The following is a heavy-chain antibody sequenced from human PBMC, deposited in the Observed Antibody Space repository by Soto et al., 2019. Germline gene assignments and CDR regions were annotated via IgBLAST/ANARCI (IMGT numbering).Heavy chain of an antibody. CDR3: ARDYYKYYDSSGYYRSPAY. Sequence: PGGSLRLSCAASGFTFSSYGMHWVRQAPGKGLEWVAIISYDGSHKEYADSVKGRFAISRDNSRNTLFLQMNSLRAEDTAVYYCARDYYKYYDSSGYYRSPAYWGQGT. V-gene: IGHV3-30*03. CDR1: GFTFSSYG. D-gene: IGHD3-22*01. J-gene: IGHJ4*02. CDR2: ISYDGSHK.